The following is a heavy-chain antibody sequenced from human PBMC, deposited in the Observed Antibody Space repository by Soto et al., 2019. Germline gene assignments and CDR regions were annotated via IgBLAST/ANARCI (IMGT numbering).Heavy chain of an antibody. V-gene: IGHV3-23*01. CDR2: ISGDGGD. J-gene: IGHJ3*01. CDR3: AKLQRRDIQQWLQAFNV. Sequence: GGSLRLSCSASGFVFSDFAMSWVRQAPGKGLEWVSTISGDGGDIYADSVKGRFTVSRDNSKNVLFLQMNSLRVDDAATYYCAKLQRRDIQQWLQAFNVWGQGXRVTVSS. CDR1: GFVFSDFA. D-gene: IGHD6-19*01.